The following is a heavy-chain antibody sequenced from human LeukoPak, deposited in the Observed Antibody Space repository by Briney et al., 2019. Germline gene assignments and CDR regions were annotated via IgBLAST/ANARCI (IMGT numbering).Heavy chain of an antibody. CDR1: GGSFSNYA. D-gene: IGHD2-15*01. CDR2: ITPIVDIA. V-gene: IGHV1-69*04. CDR3: ASGLGFCSGSDCTNLVKDYYYGMNV. Sequence: ASVKVSCKASGGSFSNYAFSWVRQAPGQGLEWMGRITPIVDIATYIQKFQGRVTITANKFTSTAYMELSSLTSEDTAVYYCASGLGFCSGSDCTNLVKDYYYGMNVWGQGTTDTVSS. J-gene: IGHJ6*02.